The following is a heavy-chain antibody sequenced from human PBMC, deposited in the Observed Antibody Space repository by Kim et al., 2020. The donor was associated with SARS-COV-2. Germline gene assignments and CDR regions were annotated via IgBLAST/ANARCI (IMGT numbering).Heavy chain of an antibody. D-gene: IGHD2-15*01. J-gene: IGHJ3*02. CDR1: GGSISSYY. Sequence: SETLSLTCTVSGGSISSYYWSWIRQPPGKGLEWIGYIYYSGSTNYNPSLKSRVTISVDTSKNQFSLKLSSVTAADTAVYYCARRSLGYCSGGRCYSAFDIFGLGRMVTVSS. CDR3: ARRSLGYCSGGRCYSAFDI. CDR2: IYYSGST. V-gene: IGHV4-59*08.